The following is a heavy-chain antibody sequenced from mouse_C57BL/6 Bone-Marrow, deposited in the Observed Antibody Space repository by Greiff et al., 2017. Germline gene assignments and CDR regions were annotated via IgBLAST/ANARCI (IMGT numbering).Heavy chain of an antibody. Sequence: EVQLVESGEGLVKPGGSLKLSCAASGFTFSSYAMSWVRQTPEKRLEWVAYISSGGDYIYYADTVKGRFTISRDNARNTLYLQMSSLKSKDTAMYYCTRANWDAFFDYGVQGTTLTVSS. D-gene: IGHD4-1*01. CDR1: GFTFSSYA. CDR3: TRANWDAFFDY. V-gene: IGHV5-9-1*02. CDR2: ISSGGDYI. J-gene: IGHJ2*01.